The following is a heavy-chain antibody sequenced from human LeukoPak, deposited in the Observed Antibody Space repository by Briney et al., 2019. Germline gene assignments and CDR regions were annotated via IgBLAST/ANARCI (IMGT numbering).Heavy chain of an antibody. V-gene: IGHV4-31*03. J-gene: IGHJ4*02. CDR1: GGSISSDYYY. Sequence: PSQTLSFTCTVSGGSISSDYYYWSWIRQLPGKGLEWIGYVHHSGSAFYKPSLKSRVTISVAPSTRQFSLEMHSVTAADTAVYYCARDHRTGVSLHFFDYWGQGKLVTVSS. CDR3: ARDHRTGVSLHFFDY. D-gene: IGHD1-1*01. CDR2: VHHSGSA.